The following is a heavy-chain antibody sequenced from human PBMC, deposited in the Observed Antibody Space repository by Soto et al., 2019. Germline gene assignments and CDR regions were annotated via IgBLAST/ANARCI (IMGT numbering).Heavy chain of an antibody. V-gene: IGHV4-34*01. Sequence: SETLSLTCAVYGGSFSGYYWSWIRQPPGKGLEWIGEINHSGSTNYNPSLKSRVTISVDTSKNQFSLKLSSVTAADTAVYYCARFSAADSNWFDPWGQGTLVTVSS. CDR1: GGSFSGYY. CDR2: INHSGST. D-gene: IGHD6-25*01. J-gene: IGHJ5*02. CDR3: ARFSAADSNWFDP.